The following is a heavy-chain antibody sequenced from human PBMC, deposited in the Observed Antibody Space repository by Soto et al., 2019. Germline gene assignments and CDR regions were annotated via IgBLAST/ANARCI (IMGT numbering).Heavy chain of an antibody. CDR3: ARDASHCTNGVCYYYYGMDV. D-gene: IGHD2-8*01. V-gene: IGHV3-30-3*01. Sequence: PGGSLRLSCAASGFTFSSYAMHWVRQAPGKGLEWVAVISYDGSNKYYADSVKGRFTISRDNSKNTLYLQMNSLRAEDTAVYYCARDASHCTNGVCYYYYGMDVWGQGTMVTVSS. J-gene: IGHJ6*02. CDR2: ISYDGSNK. CDR1: GFTFSSYA.